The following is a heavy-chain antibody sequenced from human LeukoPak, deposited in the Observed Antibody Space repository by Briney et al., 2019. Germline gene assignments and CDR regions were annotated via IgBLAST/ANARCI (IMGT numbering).Heavy chain of an antibody. Sequence: SETLSLTCTVSGGSISSSSYYWGWIRQPPGKGLEWIGSIYYSGSTYYNPCLKSRVTISVDTSKNQFSLKLSSVTAADTAVYYCARGILRYFDWSTFDYWGQGTLVTVSS. CDR1: GGSISSSSYY. CDR3: ARGILRYFDWSTFDY. D-gene: IGHD3-9*01. V-gene: IGHV4-39*01. J-gene: IGHJ4*02. CDR2: IYYSGST.